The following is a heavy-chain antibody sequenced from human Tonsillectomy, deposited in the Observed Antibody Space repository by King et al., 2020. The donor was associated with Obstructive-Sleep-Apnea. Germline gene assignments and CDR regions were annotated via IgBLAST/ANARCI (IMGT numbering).Heavy chain of an antibody. D-gene: IGHD1-26*01. V-gene: IGHV4-30-2*01. Sequence: LQLQESGSGLVKPSQTLSLTCAVSGGSISSGGYSWSWIRQPPGKGLEWIGYIYHSGSTYYNPSLKSQVTISVDRSKNQFSLKLSSVTAADTAVYYCAREVSDSGEGYFDYWGQGTLVTVSS. CDR1: GGSISSGGYS. J-gene: IGHJ4*02. CDR3: AREVSDSGEGYFDY. CDR2: IYHSGST.